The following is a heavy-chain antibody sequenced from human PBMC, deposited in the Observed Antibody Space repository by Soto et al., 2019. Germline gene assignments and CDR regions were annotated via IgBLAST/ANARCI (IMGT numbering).Heavy chain of an antibody. D-gene: IGHD3-9*01. CDR3: VHRFDWYYSNY. V-gene: IGHV2-5*02. CDR1: GFSLSTTEVG. CDR2: IYWEDDK. J-gene: IGHJ4*02. Sequence: QITLKESGPTLVKPTQTLTLTCTFSGFSLSTTEVGVGWIRQPPGKALEWLALIYWEDDKRYSPSLKTRLAITKDTSKNQVVLTMTNMDPVDTATYYCVHRFDWYYSNYWGQGTLVTVSS.